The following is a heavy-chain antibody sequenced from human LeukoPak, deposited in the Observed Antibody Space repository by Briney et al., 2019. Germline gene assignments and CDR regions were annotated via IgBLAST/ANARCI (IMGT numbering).Heavy chain of an antibody. CDR1: GGSIGSHF. V-gene: IGHV4-59*11. D-gene: IGHD4-23*01. CDR3: ARALRLWGGNSGIAFDI. J-gene: IGHJ3*02. CDR2: SHYKWTP. Sequence: PSETLSLTCTVSGGSIGSHFWSWVRQPPGKGLEWIGYSHYKWTPNYNPYLKSRATILVDTSKNQFSLKLTSVTAADTAVYYCARALRLWGGNSGIAFDIWGQGTMVTVSS.